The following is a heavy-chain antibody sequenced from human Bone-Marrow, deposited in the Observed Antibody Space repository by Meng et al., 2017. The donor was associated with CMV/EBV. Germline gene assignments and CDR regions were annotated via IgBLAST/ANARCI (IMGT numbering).Heavy chain of an antibody. Sequence: GESLKISCAASGFTFSSYWMTWVRQAPGKGLEWVANIKQDGSEKYYVDSVKGRFTISRDNAKNSLYLQMNRLRAEDTAVYYCARGAHCGGDCSWGQGTLVTVSS. CDR2: IKQDGSEK. CDR1: GFTFSSYW. V-gene: IGHV3-7*01. J-gene: IGHJ4*02. CDR3: ARGAHCGGDCS. D-gene: IGHD2-21*01.